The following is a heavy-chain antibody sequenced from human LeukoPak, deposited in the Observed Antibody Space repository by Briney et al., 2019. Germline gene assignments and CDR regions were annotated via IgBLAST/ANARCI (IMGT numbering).Heavy chain of an antibody. D-gene: IGHD3-10*01. CDR2: IYHSGST. V-gene: IGHV4-30-2*01. Sequence: KASETLSLTCTVSGGSISSGGYYWSWIRQPPGKGLEWIGYIYHSGSTYYNPSLKSRVTISVDKSKNQFSLKLSSVTAADTAVYYCARLSINAGMTYYYYYYMDVWGKGTTVTVSS. CDR1: GGSISSGGYY. CDR3: ARLSINAGMTYYYYYYMDV. J-gene: IGHJ6*03.